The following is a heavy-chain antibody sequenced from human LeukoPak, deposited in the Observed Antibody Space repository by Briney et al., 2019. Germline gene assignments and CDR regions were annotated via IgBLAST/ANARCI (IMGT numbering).Heavy chain of an antibody. V-gene: IGHV4-34*01. CDR2: INHSGST. Sequence: TSETLSLTCAVYGGSFSGYYWSWIRQPPGKGLEWIGEINHSGSTNYNPSLKSRVTISVDTSKNQFSLKLSSVTAADTAVYYCARDSRYASGRAFDNWGQGTLVTVSS. D-gene: IGHD6-19*01. CDR1: GGSFSGYY. J-gene: IGHJ4*02. CDR3: ARDSRYASGRAFDN.